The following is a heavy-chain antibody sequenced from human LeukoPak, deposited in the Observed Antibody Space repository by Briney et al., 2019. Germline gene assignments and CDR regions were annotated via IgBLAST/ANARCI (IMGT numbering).Heavy chain of an antibody. Sequence: PSETLSLTCTVSGGSISSNSYYWGWIRQPPGKGLEWIGNIYYSGSTYYNPSLEGRLTISVDTSKNQLSLKLSSVTAADTAVYYCARVGVSSGYYSEPFDYWGQGTLVTVSS. J-gene: IGHJ4*02. CDR1: GGSISSNSYY. V-gene: IGHV4-39*07. D-gene: IGHD3-22*01. CDR2: IYYSGST. CDR3: ARVGVSSGYYSEPFDY.